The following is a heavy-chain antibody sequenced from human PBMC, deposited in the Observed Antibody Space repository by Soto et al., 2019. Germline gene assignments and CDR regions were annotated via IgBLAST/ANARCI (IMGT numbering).Heavy chain of an antibody. CDR3: ARGSVRGVKSTLPVNWFGP. CDR1: GGSFSGYY. D-gene: IGHD3-10*01. V-gene: IGHV4-34*01. J-gene: IGHJ5*02. CDR2: INHSGST. Sequence: QVQLQQWGAGLLKPSETLSLTCAVYGGSFSGYYWSWIRQPPGKGLEWIGEINHSGSTNYNPSLKSRVTISVDTSKNQFSLKLSSVTAADTAVYYCARGSVRGVKSTLPVNWFGPWGQGTLVTVSS.